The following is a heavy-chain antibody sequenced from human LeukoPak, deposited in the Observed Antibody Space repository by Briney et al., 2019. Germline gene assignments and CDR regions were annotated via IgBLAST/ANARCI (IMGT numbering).Heavy chain of an antibody. CDR1: GYTLTELS. V-gene: IGHV1-24*01. CDR3: ATDSPTAVGARSYYYMDV. CDR2: FDPEDGET. J-gene: IGHJ6*03. Sequence: GASVKLSCKVSGYTLTELSMHWVRQAPGKGLEWMGGFDPEDGETIYAQKFQGRVTMTEDTSTDTAYMELSSLRSEDTAVYYCATDSPTAVGARSYYYMDVWGKGTPVTVSS. D-gene: IGHD1-26*01.